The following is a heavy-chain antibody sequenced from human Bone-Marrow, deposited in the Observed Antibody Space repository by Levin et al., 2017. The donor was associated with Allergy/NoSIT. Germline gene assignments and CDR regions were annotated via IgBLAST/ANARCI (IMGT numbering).Heavy chain of an antibody. D-gene: IGHD4-17*01. Sequence: GGSLRLSCAASGFTFSDYYMTWVRQAPGTGLEWISYISSTGVYSTYADSVKGRFTISRDNSQNSVSLQMIGLRGEDTAVYYCARATTAYGADLWGQGTLVTVSS. J-gene: IGHJ5*02. CDR2: ISSTGVYS. CDR3: ARATTAYGADL. CDR1: GFTFSDYY. V-gene: IGHV3-11*06.